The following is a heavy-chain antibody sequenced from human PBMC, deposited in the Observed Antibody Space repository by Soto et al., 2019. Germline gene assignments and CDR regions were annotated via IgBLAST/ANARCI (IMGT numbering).Heavy chain of an antibody. J-gene: IGHJ6*02. V-gene: IGHV4-34*01. CDR2: INHSGGT. Sequence: PSATRYLAGAVYGGSFRGYYWSWLRQRPGKGVGGIGEINHSGGTNYNPSLKSRVTISVDTSKNQFYLKLSSVTAADTAVYYCARGHKRWPGLTRRYCPNGVCSHPGGMDVWGQGTTV. CDR1: GGSFRGYY. CDR3: ARGHKRWPGLTRRYCPNGVCSHPGGMDV. D-gene: IGHD2-8*01.